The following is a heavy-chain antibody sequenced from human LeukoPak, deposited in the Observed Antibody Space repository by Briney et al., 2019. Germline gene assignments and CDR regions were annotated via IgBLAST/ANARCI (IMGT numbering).Heavy chain of an antibody. D-gene: IGHD6-13*01. Sequence: PSETLSLTCAVYGGSFSGYYWSWIRQPPGKGLEWIGEINHSGSTNYNPSLKSRVTISVDTSKNQFSLKLSSVTAADTAVYYCARGHPYSSSWYRWFDPWGQGSLVTDSS. J-gene: IGHJ5*02. V-gene: IGHV4-34*01. CDR1: GGSFSGYY. CDR3: ARGHPYSSSWYRWFDP. CDR2: INHSGST.